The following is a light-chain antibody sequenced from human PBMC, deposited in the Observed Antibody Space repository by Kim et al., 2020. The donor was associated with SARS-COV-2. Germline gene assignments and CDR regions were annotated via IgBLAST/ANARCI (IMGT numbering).Light chain of an antibody. Sequence: GQSVTISCTRTSRDVGGYNYVSWYQHHPGKAPKLMFYEVTKRPSGVPDRFAGSKSGNTASRTVSGLQAEDVADYYCNSYAGNNVLVFGGGTQLTFL. CDR2: EVT. CDR3: NSYAGNNVLV. V-gene: IGLV2-8*01. CDR1: SRDVGGYNY. J-gene: IGLJ3*02.